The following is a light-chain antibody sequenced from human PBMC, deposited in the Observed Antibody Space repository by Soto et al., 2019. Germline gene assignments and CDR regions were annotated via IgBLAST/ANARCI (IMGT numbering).Light chain of an antibody. CDR2: AAS. Sequence: DIQMTQSPSSLSASVGDRVTITCRASQSISSYLNWYQQKPGKAPKLLIYAASSLQSGVPSRFSGSGSGTDFTLTISSLQPDDSATYYCQHYNTYTWTFGLGTKVDIK. J-gene: IGKJ1*01. CDR3: QHYNTYTWT. CDR1: QSISSY. V-gene: IGKV1-39*01.